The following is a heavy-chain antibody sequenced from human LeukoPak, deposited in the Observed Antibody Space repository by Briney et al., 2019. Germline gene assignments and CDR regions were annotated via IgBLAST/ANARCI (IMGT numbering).Heavy chain of an antibody. J-gene: IGHJ5*02. V-gene: IGHV1-18*01. D-gene: IGHD6-13*01. Sequence: ASVKVSCKASGYTFTSYDINWVRQAPGQGLEWMGWISAYNGNTNYAQKLQGRVTMTTDTSTSTAYMELRSLRSDDTAVYYCARSSWFGLNWFDPWGQGTLVTVSS. CDR1: GYTFTSYD. CDR3: ARSSWFGLNWFDP. CDR2: ISAYNGNT.